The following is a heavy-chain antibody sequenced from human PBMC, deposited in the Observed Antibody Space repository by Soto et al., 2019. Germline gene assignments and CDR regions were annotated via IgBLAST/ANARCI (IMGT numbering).Heavy chain of an antibody. D-gene: IGHD5-12*01. Sequence: GGSMRLSCAASGFTFSSYAMSWVSQAPGKGLEWVSAISGSGGSTYYADSVKGRFTISRDNSKNTLYLQMNSLRAEDTAVYYCAKINPWPKHFDYWGQGTLVTVSS. V-gene: IGHV3-23*01. J-gene: IGHJ4*02. CDR2: ISGSGGST. CDR3: AKINPWPKHFDY. CDR1: GFTFSSYA.